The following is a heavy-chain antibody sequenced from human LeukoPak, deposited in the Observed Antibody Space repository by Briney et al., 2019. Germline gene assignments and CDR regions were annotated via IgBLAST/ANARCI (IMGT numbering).Heavy chain of an antibody. CDR3: ARVKDFAYSFFDL. CDR2: VYRSGNT. J-gene: IGHJ2*01. CDR1: GGSISQYY. Sequence: PSETLSLTCTLSGGSISQYYWSWIRQPPGKGPEWIGYVYRSGNTNYNPSLKNRVTISVDTSKNHLSLNLTSVTAADTAVYYCARVKDFAYSFFDLWGRGTLVTVPS. V-gene: IGHV4-59*01.